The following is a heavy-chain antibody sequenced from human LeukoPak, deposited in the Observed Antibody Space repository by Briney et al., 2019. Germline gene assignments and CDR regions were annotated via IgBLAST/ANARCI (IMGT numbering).Heavy chain of an antibody. CDR3: ARHTTMAAWHFEH. CDR1: GGSISSYY. V-gene: IGHV4-59*08. J-gene: IGHJ4*02. CDR2: VYYSGST. Sequence: PSETLSLTCTVSGGSISSYYWSWIRQPPGKGLEWIGYVYYSGSTNYNPSLKSRVTISVDTSNNQFSLKLNPVTAADTAVYYCARHTTMAAWHFEHWGQGTLVTVSS. D-gene: IGHD5-18*01.